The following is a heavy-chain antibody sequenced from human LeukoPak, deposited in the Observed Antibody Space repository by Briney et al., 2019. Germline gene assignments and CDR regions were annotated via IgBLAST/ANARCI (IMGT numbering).Heavy chain of an antibody. J-gene: IGHJ5*02. CDR3: ARGEYYDSSGYYFLISNWFDP. V-gene: IGHV3-21*01. Sequence: NPGGCLRLSCAASGFTFSSYSMNWVRQAPGKGLEWVSSISSSSSYIYCADSVKGRFTISRDNAKNSLYLQMNSLRAEDTAVYYCARGEYYDSSGYYFLISNWFDPWGQGTLVTVSS. D-gene: IGHD3-22*01. CDR2: ISSSSSYI. CDR1: GFTFSSYS.